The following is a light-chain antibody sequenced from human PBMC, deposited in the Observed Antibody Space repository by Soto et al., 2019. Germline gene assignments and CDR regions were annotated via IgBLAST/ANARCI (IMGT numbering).Light chain of an antibody. V-gene: IGKV3D-20*01. J-gene: IGKJ1*01. CDR3: HQHGSSPWT. CDR2: DAS. CDR1: QSVSNNY. Sequence: EIVLTQSPATLSLSPGDRATLSCGASQSVSNNYLAWYQHKPGLAPRVLIYDASRRAAGIPDRFSSSGSGTDFTLTISRLEPEDFAVYYCHQHGSSPWTFGQGTKVETK.